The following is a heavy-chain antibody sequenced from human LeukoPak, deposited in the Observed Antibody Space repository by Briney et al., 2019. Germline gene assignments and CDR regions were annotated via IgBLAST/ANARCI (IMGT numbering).Heavy chain of an antibody. CDR1: GDSISYYY. J-gene: IGHJ5*02. V-gene: IGHV4-59*12. D-gene: IGHD3-16*01. CDR2: IYYSGST. CDR3: AGVPGEGGGVNYNRYNWFDP. Sequence: SETLSLTCSVSGDSISYYYWNWIRQPPGKGLEWIGYIYYSGSTYYNPSLKSRVTISVDTSKNQFSLKLSSVTAADTAVYYCAGVPGEGGGVNYNRYNWFDPWGQGTLVTVSS.